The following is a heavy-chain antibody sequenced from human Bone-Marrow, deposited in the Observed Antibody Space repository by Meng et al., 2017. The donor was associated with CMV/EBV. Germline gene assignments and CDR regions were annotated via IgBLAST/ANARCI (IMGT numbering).Heavy chain of an antibody. CDR3: ARVLEAAHDY. CDR2: ISDYNGNT. J-gene: IGHJ4*02. Sequence: VHVVRSGAEVKQPGAAVNGSRKASGYSFTSYGISWVRQASGKGLEWMGWISDYNGNTNYAQKLQGRVTMTTDTSTSTAYMELRSLRSDDTAVYYCARVLEAAHDYWGQGTLVTVSS. CDR1: GYSFTSYG. D-gene: IGHD3-3*01. V-gene: IGHV1-18*01.